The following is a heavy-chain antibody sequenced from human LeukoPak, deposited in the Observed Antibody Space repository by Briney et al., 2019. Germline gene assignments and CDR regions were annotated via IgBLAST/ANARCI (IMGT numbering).Heavy chain of an antibody. CDR1: GGSISSYY. D-gene: IGHD6-6*01. CDR2: IYTSGST. V-gene: IGHV4-4*07. CDR3: ARAASSSWFDP. Sequence: PSETLSLTCTVSGGSISSYYWGWIRQPAGKGLEWIGRIYTSGSTNYNPSLKSRVTISVDKSNNQFSLKLSSVTAADTAVYYCARAASSSWFDPWGQGTLVTVSS. J-gene: IGHJ5*02.